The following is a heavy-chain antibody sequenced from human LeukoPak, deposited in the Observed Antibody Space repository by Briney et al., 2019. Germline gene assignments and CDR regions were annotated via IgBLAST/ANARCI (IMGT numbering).Heavy chain of an antibody. CDR3: AKGGGWLYYFDY. D-gene: IGHD4-23*01. CDR2: ISGNDSST. V-gene: IGHV3-23*01. J-gene: IGHJ4*02. CDR1: GFTFSRFT. Sequence: PGGSLRLSCAASGFTFSRFTMNWVRQAPGKGLEWVSGISGNDSSTYYADFVKGRFIISRDNSKNTLYLQMNSLRADDTAVYYCAKGGGWLYYFDYWGQGTLVTVSS.